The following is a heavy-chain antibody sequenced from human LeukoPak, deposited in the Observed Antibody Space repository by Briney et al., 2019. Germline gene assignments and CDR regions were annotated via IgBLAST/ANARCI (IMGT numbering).Heavy chain of an antibody. Sequence: GASVKVSCKASGYTLTSYYMHWVRQAPGQGLEWMGIINPSGGSTSYAQKFQGRVTMTRDTSTSTVYMELSSLRSGDTAVYYCARDMNGGGDYWGQGTLVTVSS. CDR3: ARDMNGGGDY. D-gene: IGHD2-8*01. J-gene: IGHJ4*02. CDR2: INPSGGST. CDR1: GYTLTSYY. V-gene: IGHV1-46*01.